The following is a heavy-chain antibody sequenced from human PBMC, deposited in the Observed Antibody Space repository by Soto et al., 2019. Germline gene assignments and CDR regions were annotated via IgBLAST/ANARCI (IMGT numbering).Heavy chain of an antibody. Sequence: SGGSLRLACAASGFTFSSYAMSWVRQAPGKGLEWVSAISGSGGSTYYADSVKGRFTISRDNSENTLYLQMNSLRAEDTAVYYCAKGAAAGQGFFDPWGQGTLVTVSS. J-gene: IGHJ5*02. CDR1: GFTFSSYA. CDR2: ISGSGGST. CDR3: AKGAAAGQGFFDP. D-gene: IGHD6-13*01. V-gene: IGHV3-23*01.